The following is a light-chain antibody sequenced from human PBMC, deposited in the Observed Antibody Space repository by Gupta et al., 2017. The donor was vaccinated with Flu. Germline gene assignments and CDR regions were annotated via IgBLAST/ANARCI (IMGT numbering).Light chain of an antibody. CDR1: QTINNW. J-gene: IGKJ1*01. CDR2: KVS. V-gene: IGKV1-5*03. Sequence: DIQMTQSPSTLSASVGDRVTITCRASQTINNWLAWYQQKPGKAPKLLINKVSSLEGGVTSRFSGSGFGTEFTLTSSSRQNDDFANYYCQQYHGPWTFGLGTKVEIK. CDR3: QQYHGPWT.